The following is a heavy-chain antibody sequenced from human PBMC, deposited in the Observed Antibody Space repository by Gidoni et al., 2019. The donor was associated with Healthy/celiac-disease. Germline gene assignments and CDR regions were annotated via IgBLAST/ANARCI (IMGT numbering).Heavy chain of an antibody. D-gene: IGHD2-2*01. J-gene: IGHJ6*02. V-gene: IGHV3-21*01. CDR2: ISSSSSYI. CDR3: ARVVVVPAAMPGGYYYYGMDV. CDR1: GFTFSSHS. Sequence: RLPCAASGFTFSSHSLNWVREAPGKGLEWVSSISSSSSYIYYAASVKGRFTISRDNAKNSLYLQMNSLRAEDTAVYYCARVVVVPAAMPGGYYYYGMDVWGQGTTVTVSS.